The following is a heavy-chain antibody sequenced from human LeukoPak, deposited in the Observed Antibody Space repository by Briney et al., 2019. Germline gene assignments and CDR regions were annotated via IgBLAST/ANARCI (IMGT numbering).Heavy chain of an antibody. CDR2: INPSGGST. Sequence: ASVKVSCKASGYTFTSYYMHWVRQALGQGLEWMGIINPSGGSTSYAQKFQGRVTMTRDTSTSTVYMELSSLRSEDTAVYYCARSGAYYYDSSGYFLAYWGQGTLVTVSS. CDR3: ARSGAYYYDSSGYFLAY. V-gene: IGHV1-46*01. J-gene: IGHJ4*02. D-gene: IGHD3-22*01. CDR1: GYTFTSYY.